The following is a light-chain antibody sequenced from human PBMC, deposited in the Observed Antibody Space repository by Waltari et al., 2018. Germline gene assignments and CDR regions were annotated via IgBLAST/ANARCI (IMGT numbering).Light chain of an antibody. V-gene: IGKV1-5*03. CDR3: LQDYSYPRT. J-gene: IGKJ1*01. CDR1: ESINTW. CDR2: RSF. Sequence: DIQMTQSPSTLSASVGDRVTISCRATESINTWLAWYQQKPGKAPKLLISRSFNLESGVPSRFSGSGSGTEFTLTISSLQPDDLATYYCLQDYSYPRTFGQGTKVEI.